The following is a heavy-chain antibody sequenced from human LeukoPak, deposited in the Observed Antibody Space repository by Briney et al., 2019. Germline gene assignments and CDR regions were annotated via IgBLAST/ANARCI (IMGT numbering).Heavy chain of an antibody. CDR2: INHSGST. CDR3: ARGRPGYDFWSGYPNWFDP. Sequence: SETLSLTCAVYGGSFSGYYWSWLRQPPGKGLEWIGEINHSGSTNYNPSLKSRVTISVDTSKNQFSLKLSSVTAADTAVYYCARGRPGYDFWSGYPNWFDPWGQGTLVTVSS. J-gene: IGHJ5*02. D-gene: IGHD3-3*01. CDR1: GGSFSGYY. V-gene: IGHV4-34*01.